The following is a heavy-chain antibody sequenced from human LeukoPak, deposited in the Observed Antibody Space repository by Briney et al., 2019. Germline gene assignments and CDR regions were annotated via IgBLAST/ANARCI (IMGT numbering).Heavy chain of an antibody. CDR1: GYTFTSYD. CDR2: MNPNSGNI. V-gene: IGHV1-8*01. J-gene: IGHJ4*02. CDR3: ARWGVITGTTFDY. D-gene: IGHD1-20*01. Sequence: ASVKVSCKASGYTFTSYDINWVRQATGQGLEWMGWMNPNSGNIGYAQKFQGRVTMTRNTSISTAYMELSSLRSEDTAVYYCARWGVITGTTFDYWGQGTLVTVSS.